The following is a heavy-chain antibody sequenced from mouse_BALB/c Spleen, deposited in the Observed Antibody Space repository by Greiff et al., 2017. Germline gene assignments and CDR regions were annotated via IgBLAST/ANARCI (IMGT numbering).Heavy chain of an antibody. V-gene: IGHV5-9-4*01. J-gene: IGHJ2*01. CDR2: ISSGGSYT. CDR1: GFTFSSYA. Sequence: DVKLVESGGGLVKPGGSLKLSCAASGFTFSSYAMSWVRQSPEKRLEWVAEISSGGSYTYYPDTVTGRFTISRDNAKNTLYLEMSSLRSEDTAMYCCAREELGGFDDWGQGTTLTVSS. D-gene: IGHD3-3*01. CDR3: AREELGGFDD.